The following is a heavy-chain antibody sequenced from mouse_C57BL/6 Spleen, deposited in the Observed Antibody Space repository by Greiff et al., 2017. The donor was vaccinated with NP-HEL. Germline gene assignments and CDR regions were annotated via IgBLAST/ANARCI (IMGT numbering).Heavy chain of an antibody. CDR3: ARCYGNYWFAY. CDR2: IYPGDGDT. CDR1: GYAFSSSW. V-gene: IGHV1-82*01. D-gene: IGHD2-1*01. Sequence: VQLVESGPELVKPGASVKISCKASGYAFSSSWMNWVKQRPGKGLEWIGRIYPGDGDTNYNGKFKGKATLTADKSSSTAYMQLSSLTSEDSAVYFCARCYGNYWFAYWGQGTLVTVSA. J-gene: IGHJ3*01.